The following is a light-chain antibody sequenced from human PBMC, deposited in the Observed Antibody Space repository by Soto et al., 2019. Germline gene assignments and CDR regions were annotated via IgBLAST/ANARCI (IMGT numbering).Light chain of an antibody. V-gene: IGKV3-15*01. CDR1: QSVSSS. CDR3: QPYNNWPLT. Sequence: EIVLTQSPATLSVSPGDRATLSCRASQSVSSSLAWYQQKPGQAPRLLIYDASTRATGTPARFSGSGSGTEFTLTISSLQSEDFAVYYCQPYNNWPLTFGQGTKVDIK. CDR2: DAS. J-gene: IGKJ1*01.